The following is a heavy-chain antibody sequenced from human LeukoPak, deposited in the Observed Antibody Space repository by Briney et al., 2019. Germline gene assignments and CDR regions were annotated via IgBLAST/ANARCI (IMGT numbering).Heavy chain of an antibody. V-gene: IGHV3-21*01. J-gene: IGHJ4*02. CDR3: ARDSSYYDSSGTFDY. Sequence: GGSLRLSCAASGFTFSSYSMNWVRQAPGKGLEWVSSISSSSSYICYADSVKGRFTISRDNAKNSLYLQMNSLRAEDTAVYYCARDSSYYDSSGTFDYWGQGTLVTVSS. CDR2: ISSSSSYI. D-gene: IGHD3-22*01. CDR1: GFTFSSYS.